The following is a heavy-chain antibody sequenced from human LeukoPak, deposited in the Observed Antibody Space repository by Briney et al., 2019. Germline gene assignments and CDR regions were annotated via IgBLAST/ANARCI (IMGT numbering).Heavy chain of an antibody. D-gene: IGHD1-26*01. CDR3: ARRKGRYYFDY. CDR2: MYFSGRT. V-gene: IGHV4-39*01. CDR1: VGSISSANY. Sequence: SETLSLTCTLSVGSISSANYWGWIRQPPGKGLEGIGIMYFSGRTNYSPSLRSRLTISADTSKNQCYLKLTYVTAADTAVYSRARRKGRYYFDYYGQGLLATVSS. J-gene: IGHJ4*02.